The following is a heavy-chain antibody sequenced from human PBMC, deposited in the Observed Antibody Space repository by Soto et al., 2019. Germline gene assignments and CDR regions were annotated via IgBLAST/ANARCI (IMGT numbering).Heavy chain of an antibody. Sequence: SETLSLTCAVHGGSFSGYYWDWIRQPPGKGLEWIGEINPSGSTNYNPSLKSRVTISVDTSKNQFSLELSSVTAADTAVYYCAREYNYDSSGIGFDSWGQGTLVTVSS. V-gene: IGHV4-34*01. J-gene: IGHJ4*02. CDR3: AREYNYDSSGIGFDS. D-gene: IGHD3-22*01. CDR1: GGSFSGYY. CDR2: INPSGST.